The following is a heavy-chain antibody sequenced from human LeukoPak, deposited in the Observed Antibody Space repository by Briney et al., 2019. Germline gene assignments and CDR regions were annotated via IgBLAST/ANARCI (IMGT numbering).Heavy chain of an antibody. D-gene: IGHD2-15*01. Sequence: SETLSLTCTVSGGSISSGGHYWTWMRQPPGKGLEWIGYIYYSGSTNYNPSLKSRVTISVDTSKNQFSLKLSSVTAADTALYYCARVYCSGGSCYLCYFDYWGQGTLVTVSS. J-gene: IGHJ4*02. CDR3: ARVYCSGGSCYLCYFDY. CDR1: GGSISSGGHY. CDR2: IYYSGST. V-gene: IGHV4-61*08.